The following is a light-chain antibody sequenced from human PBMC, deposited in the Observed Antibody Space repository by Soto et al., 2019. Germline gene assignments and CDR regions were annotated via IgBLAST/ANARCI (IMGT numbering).Light chain of an antibody. CDR1: QSLLNSDGNNY. J-gene: IGKJ1*01. CDR2: LGS. CDR3: MQSLQAPRT. V-gene: IGKV2-28*01. Sequence: DIVMIQSPVSLPVTPGEPASISCRSSQSLLNSDGNNYLDWYLQKPGQSPQLLIYLGSNRASGVPDRFSGSGSGTDFILKISRVEAEDVGVFYCMQSLQAPRTFGQGTKVEIK.